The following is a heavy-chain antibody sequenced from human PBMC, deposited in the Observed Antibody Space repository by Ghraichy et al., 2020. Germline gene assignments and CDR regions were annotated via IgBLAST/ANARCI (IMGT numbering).Heavy chain of an antibody. CDR2: IIPILGIA. CDR1: GGTFSSYT. CDR3: ARESVVVAARHDGWYFDL. V-gene: IGHV1-69*10. Sequence: VKVSCKASGGTFSSYTISSVRQAPGQGLEWMGRIIPILGIANYAQKFQGRVTITADKSTSTAYMELSSLRSEDTAVYYCARESVVVAARHDGWYFDLWGRGTLVTVSS. J-gene: IGHJ2*01. D-gene: IGHD2-15*01.